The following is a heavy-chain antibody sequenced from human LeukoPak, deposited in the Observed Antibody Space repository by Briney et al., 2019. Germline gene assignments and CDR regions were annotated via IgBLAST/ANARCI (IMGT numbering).Heavy chain of an antibody. CDR1: GFTFSRHS. CDR2: INGGGSHI. CDR3: VRDNPRCCGVVPGKIYDY. D-gene: IGHD2-15*01. Sequence: PGGSLRLSCVDSGFTFSRHSMNWVRQAPGKGLEWVSYINGGGSHIYYADSVRGRFTISRDNAKNSLYLQMNSLRAEDTAVYYCVRDNPRCCGVVPGKIYDYWGQGTLVTVSS. V-gene: IGHV3-48*01. J-gene: IGHJ4*02.